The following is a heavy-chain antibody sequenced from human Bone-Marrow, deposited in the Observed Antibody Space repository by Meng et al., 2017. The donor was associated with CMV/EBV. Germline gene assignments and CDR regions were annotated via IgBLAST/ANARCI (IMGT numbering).Heavy chain of an antibody. D-gene: IGHD1-7*01. J-gene: IGHJ4*02. V-gene: IGHV3-66*02. CDR3: ARLYNWNYVAYFDY. Sequence: GESLKISCAASGFTVSSNFMTWVRQAPGKGLEWVSVIHSGGSTYYADSVKGRFTISRDNSKNTLYLQMNSLRAEDTAVYYCARLYNWNYVAYFDYWGQGTLVTVSP. CDR2: IHSGGST. CDR1: GFTVSSNF.